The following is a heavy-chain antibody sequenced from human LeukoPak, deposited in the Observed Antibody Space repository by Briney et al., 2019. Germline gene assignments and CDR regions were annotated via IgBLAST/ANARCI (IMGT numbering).Heavy chain of an antibody. CDR2: IVVGSGNT. CDR1: GFTFTSSA. V-gene: IGHV1-58*02. J-gene: IGHJ6*02. CDR3: AAGSITIFGVAVYGMDV. Sequence: SVKVSCKASGFTFTSSAMQWLRQARGQRLEWIGWIVVGSGNTNYAQKFQERVTITRDMSTSTAYMELSSLRSEDTAVYYCAAGSITIFGVAVYGMDVWGQGATVTVSS. D-gene: IGHD3-3*01.